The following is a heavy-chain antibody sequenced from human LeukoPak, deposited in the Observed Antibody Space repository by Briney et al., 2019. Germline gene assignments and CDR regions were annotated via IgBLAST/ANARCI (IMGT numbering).Heavy chain of an antibody. Sequence: GGSLRLSCTASGFTTHYWQNWVRPSPGKGREWVANIHRDGRVQHYVDSVEGRFTISRDSAKNSLDLQMHSLRAEDTAVYYCTGGSDKVLSGEYCYYMDVWGKGTTVTVSS. CDR1: GFTTHYW. V-gene: IGHV3-7*01. J-gene: IGHJ6*03. CDR3: TGGSDKVLSGEYCYYMDV. D-gene: IGHD2/OR15-2a*01. CDR2: IHRDGRVQ.